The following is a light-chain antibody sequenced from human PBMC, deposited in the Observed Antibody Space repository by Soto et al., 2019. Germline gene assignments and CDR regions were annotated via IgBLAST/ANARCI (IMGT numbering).Light chain of an antibody. V-gene: IGLV1-44*01. J-gene: IGLJ2*01. CDR2: SND. CDR3: AAWDDTLNGVV. Sequence: QSVLTQPTSASGTPGQRVTISCSGSSSNIGSNAVNWYQLLPGTAPKLLIYSNDRRPSGVPDRFSGSKSGTSASLAISGLQSEDEADYYCAAWDDTLNGVVFGGGTKVTVL. CDR1: SSNIGSNA.